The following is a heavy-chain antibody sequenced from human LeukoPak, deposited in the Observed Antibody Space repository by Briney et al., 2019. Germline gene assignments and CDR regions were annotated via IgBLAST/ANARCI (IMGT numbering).Heavy chain of an antibody. J-gene: IGHJ3*02. D-gene: IGHD6-19*01. CDR1: GDSVSSSSAV. CDR2: TYYRSKWYN. CDR3: ARDSSSGWSVAFDI. V-gene: IGHV6-1*01. Sequence: SQTLSLTCAVSGDSVSSSSAVWNWIRQSPSRGLEWLGRTYYRSKWYNDYAVSVKSRITINPDTSKNQFSLQLNSVTPEDTAVYYCARDSSSGWSVAFDIWGQGTMVTVSS.